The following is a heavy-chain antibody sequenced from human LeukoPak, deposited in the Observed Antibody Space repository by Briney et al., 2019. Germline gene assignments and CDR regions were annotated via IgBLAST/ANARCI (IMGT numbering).Heavy chain of an antibody. Sequence: GRSLRLSCAASGFTFSSYDMHWVSQATGKGLEWVSAIGTAGVTYYPGSVKGRFTISRENAKNSLYLQMNSLRAGDTAVYYCARAVAGTFYFDYWGQGTLVTVSS. CDR3: ARAVAGTFYFDY. J-gene: IGHJ4*02. CDR2: IGTAGVT. V-gene: IGHV3-13*04. D-gene: IGHD6-19*01. CDR1: GFTFSSYD.